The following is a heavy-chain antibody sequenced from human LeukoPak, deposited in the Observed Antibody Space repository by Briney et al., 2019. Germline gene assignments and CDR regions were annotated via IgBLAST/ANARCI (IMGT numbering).Heavy chain of an antibody. CDR3: ARHARYCSNGVCYVDY. CDR2: IYPGDFDT. V-gene: IGHV5-51*01. Sequence: GESLKISCKGSGYSFISYWIVWVRQMPGKGLEWTGIIYPGDFDTRYSPSFQGQVTISADKSISTAYLQWSSLKASDTAMYYCARHARYCSNGVCYVDYWGQGTLVTVSS. D-gene: IGHD2-8*01. CDR1: GYSFISYW. J-gene: IGHJ4*02.